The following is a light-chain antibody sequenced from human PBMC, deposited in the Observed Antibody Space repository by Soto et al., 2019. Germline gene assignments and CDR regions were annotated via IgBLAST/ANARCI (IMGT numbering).Light chain of an antibody. V-gene: IGKV1-12*01. Sequence: DIQMTQSPSSVSASVGDRVTITCRASQDILSWLAWYQQKPGEAPRLLIYASSNLQSGVPSRLSGSGSGTDFTLTISSLQPEDFAPYYCQQANSFPITFGPGTRLDIK. CDR3: QQANSFPIT. J-gene: IGKJ3*01. CDR2: ASS. CDR1: QDILSW.